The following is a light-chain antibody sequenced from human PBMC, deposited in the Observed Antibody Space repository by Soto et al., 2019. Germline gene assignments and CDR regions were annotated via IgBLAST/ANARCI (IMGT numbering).Light chain of an antibody. J-gene: IGLJ2*01. Sequence: QSALTQPASVSGSPGQSITISCTGTTSDVGSHNFVSWYQQHPGKAPKLMIYEVTNRPSGVSDRFSGSKSGNTASLTISGLQPEDEANYYCISYTGSTTLVVFGGGTKVTVL. CDR2: EVT. CDR1: TSDVGSHNF. V-gene: IGLV2-14*01. CDR3: ISYTGSTTLVV.